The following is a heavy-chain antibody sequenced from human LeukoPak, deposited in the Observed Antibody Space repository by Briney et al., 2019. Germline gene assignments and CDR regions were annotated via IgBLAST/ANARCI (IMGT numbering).Heavy chain of an antibody. CDR2: IIPIFGTA. CDR3: AREEGASSFDY. CDR1: GGTFSSYA. J-gene: IGHJ4*02. Sequence: ASVEVSCKASGGTFSSYAISWVRQAPGQGLEWMGGIIPIFGTANYAQKFQGRVTITADESTRTAYMELSSLRSEDTAVYYCAREEGASSFDYWGQGTLVTVSS. V-gene: IGHV1-69*13. D-gene: IGHD1-26*01.